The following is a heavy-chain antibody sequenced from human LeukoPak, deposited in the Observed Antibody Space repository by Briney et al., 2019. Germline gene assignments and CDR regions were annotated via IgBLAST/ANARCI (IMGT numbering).Heavy chain of an antibody. J-gene: IGHJ6*02. CDR1: GFTFSSYG. D-gene: IGHD2-21*01. CDR3: AKGGWLDCYGMDV. Sequence: GGSLRLSCAASGFTFSSYGMHWVRQAPGKGLEWVAVISYDGSNKYYADSVKGRFTISRDNSKNTLYLQMNSLRAEDTAVYYCAKGGWLDCYGMDVWGRGTTVTVSS. CDR2: ISYDGSNK. V-gene: IGHV3-30*18.